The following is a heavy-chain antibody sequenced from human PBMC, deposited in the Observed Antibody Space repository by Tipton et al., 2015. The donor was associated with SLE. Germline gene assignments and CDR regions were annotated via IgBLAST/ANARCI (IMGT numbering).Heavy chain of an antibody. CDR2: IYYSGST. Sequence: TLSLTCTVSGGSISSYYWSWIRQPPGRGLEWIGYIYYSGSTYYNPSLKSRVTISVDTSKNQFSLKLSSVTAADTAVYYCARFSSTLNYGMDVWGQGTTVTVSS. CDR1: GGSISSYY. D-gene: IGHD2-2*01. V-gene: IGHV4-59*12. J-gene: IGHJ6*02. CDR3: ARFSSTLNYGMDV.